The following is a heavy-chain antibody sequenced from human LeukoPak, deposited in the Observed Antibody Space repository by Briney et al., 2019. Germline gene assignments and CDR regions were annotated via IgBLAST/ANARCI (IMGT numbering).Heavy chain of an antibody. J-gene: IGHJ4*02. CDR2: INHSGST. CDR1: GGSFSGYY. Sequence: PSETLSLTCAVYGGSFSGYYWSWIRQPPGKGLEWIGEINHSGSTNYNPSLKSRVTISVDTSKNQFSLKLSSVTAADTAVYYCARGRDIVVVPANRYYFDYWGQGTLVTVSS. CDR3: ARGRDIVVVPANRYYFDY. D-gene: IGHD2-2*01. V-gene: IGHV4-34*01.